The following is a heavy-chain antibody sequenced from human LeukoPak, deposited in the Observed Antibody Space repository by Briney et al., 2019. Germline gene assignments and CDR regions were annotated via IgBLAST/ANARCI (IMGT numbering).Heavy chain of an antibody. CDR1: GFTFISYS. CDR2: ITSTATTT. CDR3: AKPDSSGFY. V-gene: IGHV3-48*01. Sequence: PGGSLTLFCADSGFTFISYSMNWVRQAPGKGLEWVSYITSTATTTYYADSVKGRFTISIDNAKNSLYLQMNSLRAEDTAVYYCAKPDSSGFYWGQGTLVTVSS. J-gene: IGHJ4*02. D-gene: IGHD3-22*01.